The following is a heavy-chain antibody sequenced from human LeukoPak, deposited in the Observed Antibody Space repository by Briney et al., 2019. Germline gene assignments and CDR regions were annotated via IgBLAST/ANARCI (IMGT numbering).Heavy chain of an antibody. V-gene: IGHV5-51*01. Sequence: GGSLKISCKGSGYSFTSYWIGWVRQMPGKGLEWMGIIYPGDSDTRYSPSFKGQVTISADKSISTAYLRWSSLKASDTAMYYCARAAAGTAVGYWGQGTLVTVSS. D-gene: IGHD6-13*01. J-gene: IGHJ4*02. CDR1: GYSFTSYW. CDR2: IYPGDSDT. CDR3: ARAAAGTAVGY.